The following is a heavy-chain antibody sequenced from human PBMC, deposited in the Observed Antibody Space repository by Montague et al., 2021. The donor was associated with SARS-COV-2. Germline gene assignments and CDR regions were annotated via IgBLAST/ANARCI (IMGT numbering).Heavy chain of an antibody. J-gene: IGHJ6*02. V-gene: IGHV4-39*07. CDR1: GGSTSSSSYY. D-gene: IGHD3-9*01. CDR3: ARDGSLRFEILIGPRHYYYGMDV. CDR2: IYYSGST. Sequence: SETLSLTCTVSGGSTSSSSYYWGWIRQPPGKGLEWIGSIYYSGSTYYNPSLKSRVTISVDTSKNQFSLKLSSVTAADTAVYCCARDGSLRFEILIGPRHYYYGMDVWAKGPRSPSP.